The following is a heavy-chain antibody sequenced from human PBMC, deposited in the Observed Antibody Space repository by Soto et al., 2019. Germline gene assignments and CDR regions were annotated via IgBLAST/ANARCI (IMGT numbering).Heavy chain of an antibody. J-gene: IGHJ5*02. V-gene: IGHV3-33*01. D-gene: IGHD3-22*01. Sequence: GGSLRLSCAASGFTFRSYGMHWVRQAPGKGLEWVAVIWDDGSDKRYTDSVKGRFTVSRDNSKNTLFLQMSSLRAEDTAVYYCARDPQINSDTSGYVGSWGPGTLVTVSS. CDR2: IWDDGSDK. CDR1: GFTFRSYG. CDR3: ARDPQINSDTSGYVGS.